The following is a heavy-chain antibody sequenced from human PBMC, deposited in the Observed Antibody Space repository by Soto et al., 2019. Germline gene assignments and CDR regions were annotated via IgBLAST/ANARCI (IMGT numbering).Heavy chain of an antibody. CDR3: AREEELDTAMVPGGY. V-gene: IGHV3-33*01. D-gene: IGHD5-18*01. CDR1: GFTFSSYG. CDR2: IWYDGSNK. J-gene: IGHJ4*02. Sequence: GGSLRLSCAASGFTFSSYGMHWVRQAPGRGLEWVAVIWYDGSNKYYADSVKGRFTISRDNSKNTLYLQMNSLRAEDTAVYYCAREEELDTAMVPGGYWGQGTLVTVSS.